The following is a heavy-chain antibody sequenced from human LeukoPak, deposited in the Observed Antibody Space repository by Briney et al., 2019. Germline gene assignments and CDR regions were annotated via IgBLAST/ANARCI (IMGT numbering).Heavy chain of an antibody. J-gene: IGHJ4*02. CDR1: RFTFSSYG. Sequence: PGGSLRLSCAASRFTFSSYGMHWVRQAPGKGLEWVAVISYDGSNKYYADSVKGRFTISRDNSKNTLYLQMNSLRAEDTAVYYCANSTFDYWGQGTLVTVSS. D-gene: IGHD2-2*01. CDR2: ISYDGSNK. CDR3: ANSTFDY. V-gene: IGHV3-30*18.